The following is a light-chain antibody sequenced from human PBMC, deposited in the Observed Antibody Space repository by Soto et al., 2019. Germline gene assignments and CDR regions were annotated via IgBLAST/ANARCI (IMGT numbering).Light chain of an antibody. Sequence: TQSPGTLSLSPGERATLSCRASQSVSSSYLAWYQQKPGKAPKLLIYVASSLQSGVPSRFSGSGSGTDFTLTISSLQPEDFATYYCQQSYTTPITFGQWTRWRL. V-gene: IGKV1-39*01. J-gene: IGKJ5*01. CDR3: QQSYTTPIT. CDR2: VAS. CDR1: QSVSSSY.